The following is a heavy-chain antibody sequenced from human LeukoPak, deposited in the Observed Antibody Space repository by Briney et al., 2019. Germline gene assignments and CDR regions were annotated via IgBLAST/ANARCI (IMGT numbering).Heavy chain of an antibody. V-gene: IGHV3-23*01. Sequence: GGSLRLSCAASGFTFSSYAMSWVRQAPGKGLEWVSAISGSGGSTYYADSVKGRFTISRDNSKNTLYLQMNSLRAEDTAVYYCAKTARCTNGVCYPVNFDYWGQGTLVTVSS. J-gene: IGHJ4*02. CDR3: AKTARCTNGVCYPVNFDY. D-gene: IGHD2-8*01. CDR2: ISGSGGST. CDR1: GFTFSSYA.